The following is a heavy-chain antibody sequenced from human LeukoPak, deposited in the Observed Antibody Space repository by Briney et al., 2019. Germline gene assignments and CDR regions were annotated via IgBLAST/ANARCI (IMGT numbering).Heavy chain of an antibody. CDR1: GFTFSSYA. Sequence: GGSLRLSCAASGFTFSSYAMHWVRQAPGKGLEYVSAISSNGGSTYYANSVKGRFTISRDNSKNTLYLQMSSLRVEDTAVYYCAREKTHTYNWNDYNWFDPWGQGTLVTVSS. J-gene: IGHJ5*02. CDR3: AREKTHTYNWNDYNWFDP. CDR2: ISSNGGST. D-gene: IGHD1-20*01. V-gene: IGHV3-64*01.